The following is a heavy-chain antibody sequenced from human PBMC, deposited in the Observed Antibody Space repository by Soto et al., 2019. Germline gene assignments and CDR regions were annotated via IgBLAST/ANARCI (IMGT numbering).Heavy chain of an antibody. CDR2: ISNDGRNK. J-gene: IGHJ4*02. Sequence: QVHLVESGGGVVQPGRSLRLSCEVSGFNFNTYGMHWVRQAPGKGLEWVAVISNDGRNKYYGDAVKGRFTVSRDNSRSTMYLQMDSLRPEDTAVYYCTKDGILEVPEVPLEEYCFDFWGQGTLVTV. CDR1: GFNFNTYG. D-gene: IGHD1-26*01. V-gene: IGHV3-30*18. CDR3: TKDGILEVPEVPLEEYCFDF.